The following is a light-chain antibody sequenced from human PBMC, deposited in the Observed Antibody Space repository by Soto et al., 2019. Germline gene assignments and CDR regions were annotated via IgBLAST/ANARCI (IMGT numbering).Light chain of an antibody. CDR3: MQALQTPFT. CDR2: LGS. Sequence: VMDQFPLSLPAPPGEPAPISRRPSQSPPHSNGYNYLDWYLQKPGQSPQLLIYLGSNRASGVPDRFSGSGSGTDFTLKISRVEAEDVGVYYCMQALQTPFTFGQGTRLEIK. CDR1: QSPPHSNGYNY. J-gene: IGKJ5*01. V-gene: IGKV2-28*01.